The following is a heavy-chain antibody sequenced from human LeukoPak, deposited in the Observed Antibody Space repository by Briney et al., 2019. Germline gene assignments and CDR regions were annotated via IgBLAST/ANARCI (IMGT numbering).Heavy chain of an antibody. CDR2: ISGSGGST. J-gene: IGHJ4*02. CDR3: AKSCGGTCYSDFDF. Sequence: PGGSLRLSCAASGFTFSSYAMSWVRQAPGKGLEWVSAISGSGGSTYYADSVKGRFTISRDNSKSTLYLQMNSLSAEDTAIYYCAKSCGGTCYSDFDFWGQGTLVTVSS. V-gene: IGHV3-23*01. D-gene: IGHD2-21*02. CDR1: GFTFSSYA.